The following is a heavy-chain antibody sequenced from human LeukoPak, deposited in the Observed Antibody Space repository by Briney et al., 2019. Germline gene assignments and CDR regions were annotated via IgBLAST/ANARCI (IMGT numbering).Heavy chain of an antibody. CDR3: ARGGNALDY. Sequence: SETLSLTCTVSGGSISSYYWSWIRQPPGKGLDWIGSFYYTGSTNYNPSLRSRVTISLDTSKNQISLRLSSVTAADTAVYYCARGGNALDYWGQGTLVTVSS. CDR1: GGSISSYY. CDR2: FYYTGST. J-gene: IGHJ4*02. V-gene: IGHV4-59*01. D-gene: IGHD4-23*01.